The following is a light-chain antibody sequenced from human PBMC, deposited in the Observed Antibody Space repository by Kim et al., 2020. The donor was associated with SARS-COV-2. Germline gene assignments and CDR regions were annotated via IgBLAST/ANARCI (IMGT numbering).Light chain of an antibody. J-gene: IGLJ1*01. CDR1: SSDIGLYDY. V-gene: IGLV2-11*03. CDR3: SSYTGSNSFV. Sequence: GQSVTISCPGTSSDIGLYDYVSWYQQHPGKAPRLMIYDASKRPSGVPHRFSGSKSGNTASLTISGLQTEDEGDYYCSSYTGSNSFVFGKGTKLTVL. CDR2: DAS.